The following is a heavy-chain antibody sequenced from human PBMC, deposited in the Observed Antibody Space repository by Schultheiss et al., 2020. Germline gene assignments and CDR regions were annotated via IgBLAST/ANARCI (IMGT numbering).Heavy chain of an antibody. J-gene: IGHJ3*02. Sequence: LSLTCTVSGGSISSGGYYWSWIRQHPGKGLEWIGYIYYSGSTYYNPSLKSRVTISVDTSKNQFSLKLSSVTAADTAVYYCARSLQWLVHAFDIWGQGTMVTVSS. D-gene: IGHD6-19*01. CDR2: IYYSGST. V-gene: IGHV4-31*03. CDR3: ARSLQWLVHAFDI. CDR1: GGSISSGGYY.